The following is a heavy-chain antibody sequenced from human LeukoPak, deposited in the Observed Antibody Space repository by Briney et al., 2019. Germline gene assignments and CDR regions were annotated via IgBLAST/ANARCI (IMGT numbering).Heavy chain of an antibody. Sequence: GGSLRLSCAASGFTFSSYSMNWVRQAPGKGLEWVSSISSSSSYINYAGSVEGRFTISRDNAKNSLYLQMNGLRAEDTAVYYCAREYYDGGNSGYYYVDLYYFDYWGQGTLVTVSS. CDR2: ISSSSSYI. D-gene: IGHD3-22*01. CDR1: GFTFSSYS. J-gene: IGHJ4*02. CDR3: AREYYDGGNSGYYYVDLYYFDY. V-gene: IGHV3-21*01.